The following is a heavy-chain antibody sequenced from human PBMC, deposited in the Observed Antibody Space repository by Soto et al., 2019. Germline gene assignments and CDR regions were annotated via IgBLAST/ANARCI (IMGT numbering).Heavy chain of an antibody. Sequence: QPGGSLRLSCAASGFTFSSYWMSWVRQAPGKGLEWVANIKQDGSEKYYVDSVKGRFTISRDNAKNSLYLQMNSLRAEDTAVYYCARLGIAVASGAFDIWGQGTMVTVSS. D-gene: IGHD6-19*01. CDR1: GFTFSSYW. J-gene: IGHJ3*02. V-gene: IGHV3-7*03. CDR2: IKQDGSEK. CDR3: ARLGIAVASGAFDI.